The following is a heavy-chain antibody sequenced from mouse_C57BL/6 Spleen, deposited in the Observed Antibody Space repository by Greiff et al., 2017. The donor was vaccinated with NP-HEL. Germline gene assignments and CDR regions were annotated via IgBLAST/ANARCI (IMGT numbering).Heavy chain of an antibody. CDR2: IDPSDSYT. CDR1: GYTFTSYW. CDR3: AGGSTMITTVFAY. V-gene: IGHV1-59*01. J-gene: IGHJ3*01. D-gene: IGHD2-4*01. Sequence: QVQLQQPGAELVRPGTSVKLSCKASGYTFTSYWMHWVKQRPGQGLEWIGVIDPSDSYTNYNQKFKGKATLTVDTSSSTAYMQLSSLTSEDSAVYYCAGGSTMITTVFAYWGQGTLVTVSA.